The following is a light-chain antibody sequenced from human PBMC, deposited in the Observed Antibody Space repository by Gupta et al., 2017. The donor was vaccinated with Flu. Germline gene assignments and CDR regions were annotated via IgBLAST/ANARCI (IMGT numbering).Light chain of an antibody. CDR3: QQYRPSPET. CDR1: QVVLSSRNKRSA. CDR2: CAS. Sequence: IYCESSQVVLSSRNKRSALARYQHKAGQPPRLPTTCASTRESGSPDRISASVSGRDFRLTFSILHAKDVAVYYAQQYRPSPETFGQGTRVEIK. J-gene: IGKJ1*01. V-gene: IGKV4-1*01.